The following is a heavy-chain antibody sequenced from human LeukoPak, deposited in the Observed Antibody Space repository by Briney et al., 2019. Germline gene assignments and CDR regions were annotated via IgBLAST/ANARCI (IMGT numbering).Heavy chain of an antibody. J-gene: IGHJ4*02. D-gene: IGHD5-12*01. V-gene: IGHV4-39*01. CDR3: ARHHGGYANY. CDR2: IYYSGST. CDR1: GGSISSSSYY. Sequence: SETLSLTCTVSGGSISSSSYYWGWIRQPPGKGLEWIGSIYYSGSTYYNPSLKSRVTISVDTSKNQFSLKLSSVTAADTAVYYCARHHGGYANYWGQGTLVTVSS.